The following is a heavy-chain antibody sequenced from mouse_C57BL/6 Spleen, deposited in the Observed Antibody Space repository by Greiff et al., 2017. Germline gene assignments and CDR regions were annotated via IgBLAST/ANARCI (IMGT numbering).Heavy chain of an antibody. Sequence: QVQLQQSGAELVRPGASVTLSCKASGYTFTDYEMHWVKQTPVHGLEWIGAIDPETGGTAYNQKFKGKAILTADKSSSTAYMELRSLTSDDSAVYYCTRPYYYGSSYYFDYWGQGTTLTVSS. CDR2: IDPETGGT. CDR3: TRPYYYGSSYYFDY. V-gene: IGHV1-15*01. CDR1: GYTFTDYE. J-gene: IGHJ2*01. D-gene: IGHD1-1*01.